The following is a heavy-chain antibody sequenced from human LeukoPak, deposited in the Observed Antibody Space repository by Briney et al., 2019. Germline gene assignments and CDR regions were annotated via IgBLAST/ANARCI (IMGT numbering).Heavy chain of an antibody. Sequence: ASVKVSRKASGYTFTSRGISWVRQAPGQGLEWMGWISPHNGNTKYVQRLQGRVTMTTDTSTSTAYMELRSLRSDDTAVYYCARDPVPYCSGGSCYFDYWGQGTLVTVSS. CDR3: ARDPVPYCSGGSCYFDY. CDR2: ISPHNGNT. D-gene: IGHD2-15*01. CDR1: GYTFTSRG. V-gene: IGHV1-18*04. J-gene: IGHJ4*02.